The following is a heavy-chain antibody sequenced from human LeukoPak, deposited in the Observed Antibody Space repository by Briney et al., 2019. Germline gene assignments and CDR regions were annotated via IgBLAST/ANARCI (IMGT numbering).Heavy chain of an antibody. CDR2: IIPILGIA. Sequence: SVKVSCKASGGTFSSYAISWVRQAPGQGLERMGGIIPILGIANYAQKFQGRVTITADKSTSTAYMELSSLRSEDTAVYYCATSPGRIVVVPAAADAFDIWGQGTMVTVSS. CDR1: GGTFSSYA. V-gene: IGHV1-69*10. D-gene: IGHD2-2*01. J-gene: IGHJ3*02. CDR3: ATSPGRIVVVPAAADAFDI.